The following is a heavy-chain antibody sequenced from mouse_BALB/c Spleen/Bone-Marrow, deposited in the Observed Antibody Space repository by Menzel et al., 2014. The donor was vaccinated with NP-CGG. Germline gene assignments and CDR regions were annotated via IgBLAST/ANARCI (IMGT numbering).Heavy chain of an antibody. J-gene: IGHJ4*01. D-gene: IGHD4-1*01. CDR2: LDPGTGGT. CDR1: GYTFTDYE. V-gene: IGHV1-15*01. CDR3: ANWGYYAMDY. Sequence: QVQLQQSGAELVRPGASVTLSCKASGYTFTDYEMHWVKQTPVHGLEWIGTLDPGTGGTAYNQKFKDMATLTADKSSTTAYMELRSLTSEDSAVYYCANWGYYAMDYWGQGISVTVSS.